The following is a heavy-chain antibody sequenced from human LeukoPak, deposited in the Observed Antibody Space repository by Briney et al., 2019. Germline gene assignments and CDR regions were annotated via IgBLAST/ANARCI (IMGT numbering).Heavy chain of an antibody. D-gene: IGHD4-23*01. CDR1: GLTFNIDW. CDR3: ARGLRWPDF. Sequence: GGSLRLSCATSGLTFNIDWMNWVRQAPGKGLEWVANRKPDGSAKSYVDSVRGRFTISRDNAKESLFLQMNSLRADDTAVYYCARGLRWPDFWGQGTLVTVSS. CDR2: RKPDGSAK. J-gene: IGHJ4*02. V-gene: IGHV3-7*03.